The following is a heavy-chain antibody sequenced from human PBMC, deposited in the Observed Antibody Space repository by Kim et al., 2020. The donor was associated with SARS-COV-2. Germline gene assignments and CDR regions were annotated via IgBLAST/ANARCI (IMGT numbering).Heavy chain of an antibody. CDR3: AKEREPGRELPHFFDY. CDR2: ISGSGGST. Sequence: GGSLRLSCAASGFTFSSYAMSWVRQAPGKGLEWVSAISGSGGSTYYADSVKGRFTISRDNSKNTLYLQMNSLRAEDTAAYYCAKEREPGRELPHFFDYWGQGTLVTVSS. CDR1: GFTFSSYA. V-gene: IGHV3-23*01. J-gene: IGHJ4*02. D-gene: IGHD1-26*01.